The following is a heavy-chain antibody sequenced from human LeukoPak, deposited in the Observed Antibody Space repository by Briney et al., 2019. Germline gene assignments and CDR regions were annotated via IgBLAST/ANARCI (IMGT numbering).Heavy chain of an antibody. CDR3: ARVPTVTFFDY. CDR1: GGSISSSSYY. V-gene: IGHV4-39*01. Sequence: SETLSLTCTVSGGSISSSSYYWGWIRQPPGKGLEWIGSIYYSVSTYFNPSLKSRVTISVDTSKNQFSLKLSSVTAADTAVYYCARVPTVTFFDYWGQGTLVTVSS. CDR2: IYYSVST. J-gene: IGHJ4*02. D-gene: IGHD4-17*01.